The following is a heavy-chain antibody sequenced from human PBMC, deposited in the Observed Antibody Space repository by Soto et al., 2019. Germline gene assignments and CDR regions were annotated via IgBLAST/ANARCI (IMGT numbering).Heavy chain of an antibody. Sequence: SVKVSCKASGGTFSSYAISWVRQAPGQGLEWMGGIIPIFGTANYAQKFQGRVTITADESTSTAYMELSSLRSEDTAVYYCARDTKGDVLRFLEWPRAWFDPWGQGTLVTVSS. D-gene: IGHD3-3*01. CDR1: GGTFSSYA. CDR3: ARDTKGDVLRFLEWPRAWFDP. V-gene: IGHV1-69*13. J-gene: IGHJ5*02. CDR2: IIPIFGTA.